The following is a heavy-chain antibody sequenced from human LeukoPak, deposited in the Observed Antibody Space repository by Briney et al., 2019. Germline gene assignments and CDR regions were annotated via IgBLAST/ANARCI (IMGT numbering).Heavy chain of an antibody. Sequence: SQTLSLTCTVSGGSISSGDYYWSWIRQPPGKGLEWIGYIYYSGSTYYNPSLKSRVTISVDTSKNQFSLKLSSVTAPDTAVYYCARDQGYSYGTTRGYFDYWGQGTLVTVSS. D-gene: IGHD5-18*01. J-gene: IGHJ4*02. CDR1: GGSISSGDYY. CDR3: ARDQGYSYGTTRGYFDY. CDR2: IYYSGST. V-gene: IGHV4-30-4*01.